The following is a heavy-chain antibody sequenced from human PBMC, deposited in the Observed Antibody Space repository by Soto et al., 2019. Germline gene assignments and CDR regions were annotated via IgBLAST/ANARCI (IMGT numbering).Heavy chain of an antibody. D-gene: IGHD3-9*01. J-gene: IGHJ4*02. V-gene: IGHV3-23*01. CDR1: AFIFRDYA. Sequence: EVHLLESGGDLVQPGGSLRLSCAASAFIFRDYAMSWVRQAPGKGLEWVSTISREGAYTHYSDFVEGRFTISRDNSKNTLYLQMSSLRGEDTALYYCAQDPSTGYGDHWGQGTMVTVSS. CDR3: AQDPSTGYGDH. CDR2: ISREGAYT.